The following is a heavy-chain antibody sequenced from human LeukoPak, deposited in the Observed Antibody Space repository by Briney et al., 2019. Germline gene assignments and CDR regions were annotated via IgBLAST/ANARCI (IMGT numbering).Heavy chain of an antibody. Sequence: GASVKVSCKASGYTFTSYYMHWVRQAPGQGLEWMGIINPSGGSTSYAQKFQGRVTMTRDTSTSTVYMELSSLRSEDTAVYYCARETIPLHHCGGDCYLSWLDPWGQGTLVTVSS. D-gene: IGHD2-21*02. CDR2: INPSGGST. CDR3: ARETIPLHHCGGDCYLSWLDP. CDR1: GYTFTSYY. J-gene: IGHJ5*02. V-gene: IGHV1-46*01.